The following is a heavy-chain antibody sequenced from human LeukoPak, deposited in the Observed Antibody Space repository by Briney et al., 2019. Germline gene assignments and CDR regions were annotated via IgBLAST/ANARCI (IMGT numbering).Heavy chain of an antibody. CDR3: ARGGSYLSAFDI. D-gene: IGHD1-26*01. CDR2: INSDGSST. V-gene: IGHV3-74*01. CDR1: GFTFSSYW. Sequence: GGSLRLSCAASGFTFSSYWMYWVRQAPGKGLVCVSRINSDGSSTSYADSVKGRFIISRDNAKNTLYLQMNSLRAEDTAVYYCARGGSYLSAFDIWGQGTMVTVSS. J-gene: IGHJ3*02.